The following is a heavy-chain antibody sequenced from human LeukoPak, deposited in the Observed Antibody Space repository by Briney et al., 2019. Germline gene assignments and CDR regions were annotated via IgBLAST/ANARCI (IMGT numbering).Heavy chain of an antibody. CDR2: VNPNSGVT. J-gene: IGHJ4*02. D-gene: IGHD6-19*01. CDR1: GYTFTGYY. Sequence: GASVKVSCKASGYTFTGYYLHWVRQAPGQGLQWMGWVNPNSGVTNYAQKFQGRVTMTRDTSISTGYMELGRHRCDGTAVYYCARDLAVAGTPLGYWGQGTLVTVSS. CDR3: ARDLAVAGTPLGY. V-gene: IGHV1-2*02.